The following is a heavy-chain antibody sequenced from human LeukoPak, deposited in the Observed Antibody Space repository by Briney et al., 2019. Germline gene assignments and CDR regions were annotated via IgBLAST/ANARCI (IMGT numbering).Heavy chain of an antibody. Sequence: GGSLRLSCAGSGFTFSGYWMSWVRQAPGKGLEWVANIKQDGSEKYYVDAVKGRFTISRDNAKNSLYLQMNSLRVEDTGIYYCARDTVVVGVAAYFDNWVQGTLVTVSS. V-gene: IGHV3-7*04. CDR3: ARDTVVVGVAAYFDN. D-gene: IGHD2-2*01. CDR2: IKQDGSEK. CDR1: GFTFSGYW. J-gene: IGHJ4*02.